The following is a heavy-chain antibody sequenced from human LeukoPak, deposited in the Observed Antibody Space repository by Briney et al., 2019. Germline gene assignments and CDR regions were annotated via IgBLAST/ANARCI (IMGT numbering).Heavy chain of an antibody. V-gene: IGHV4-61*02. Sequence: SQTPSLTCTVSGGSISSGSYYWSWIRQPAGKGLEWIGRIYTSGSTNYNPSLKSRVTISVDTSKNQFSLKLSSVTAADTAVYYCARAWRFYCSSTSCYAFDIWGQGTMVTVSS. CDR1: GGSISSGSYY. D-gene: IGHD2-2*01. J-gene: IGHJ3*02. CDR3: ARAWRFYCSSTSCYAFDI. CDR2: IYTSGST.